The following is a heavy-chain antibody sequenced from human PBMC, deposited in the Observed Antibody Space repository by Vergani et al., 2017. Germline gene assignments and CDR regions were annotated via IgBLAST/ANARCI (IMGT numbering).Heavy chain of an antibody. Sequence: QVQLQESGPGLVKPSQTLSLTYTVSGDSIISADYYWSWIRQPPGKGLEWFGYIYYSGSTYYSPSLKSRVTISLDTSKNHFSLRLTSVTAADTAVYYCASAPWWGATVLEYWGQGTLITVSS. D-gene: IGHD2-8*02. CDR2: IYYSGST. J-gene: IGHJ4*02. CDR1: GDSIISADYY. CDR3: ASAPWWGATVLEY. V-gene: IGHV4-30-4*08.